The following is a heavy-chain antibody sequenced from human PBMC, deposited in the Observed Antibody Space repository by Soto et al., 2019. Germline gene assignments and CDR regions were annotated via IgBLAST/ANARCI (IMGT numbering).Heavy chain of an antibody. J-gene: IGHJ4*02. CDR2: ISYDGSNK. CDR1: GFTFRSYA. CDR3: AGWGEHDDFWSAYDY. Sequence: QVQLVESGGGVVQPGRSLRLSCAASGFTFRSYAMHWVRQAPGKGLEWVAVISYDGSNKYYADSVKGRFTISRDNSKNRMYLQRKSLGSESTAVYYGAGWGEHDDFWSAYDYWGQGTLVTVSS. D-gene: IGHD3-3*01. V-gene: IGHV3-30-3*01.